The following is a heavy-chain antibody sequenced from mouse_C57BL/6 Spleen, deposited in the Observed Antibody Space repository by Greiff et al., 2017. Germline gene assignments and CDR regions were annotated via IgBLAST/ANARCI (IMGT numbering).Heavy chain of an antibody. Sequence: QVQLKQPGAELMKPGASVKLSCKATGYTFTGYWIEWVKQRPGHGLEWIGEILPGSGSTNYNEKFKGKATFTADTSSNTAYMQLSSLTTEDSAIYYCARGGGIYYDYDGLRFAYWGQGTLVTVSA. J-gene: IGHJ3*01. CDR1: GYTFTGYW. D-gene: IGHD2-4*01. CDR3: ARGGGIYYDYDGLRFAY. V-gene: IGHV1-9*01. CDR2: ILPGSGST.